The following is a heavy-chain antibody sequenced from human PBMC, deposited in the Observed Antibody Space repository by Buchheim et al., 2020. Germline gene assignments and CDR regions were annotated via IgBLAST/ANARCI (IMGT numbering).Heavy chain of an antibody. J-gene: IGHJ6*02. CDR3: ARELKVTIYYYYGMDV. CDR2: ISSSGITI. V-gene: IGHV3-48*03. CDR1: GFTFSSYD. D-gene: IGHD4-11*01. Sequence: EVQLVESGGGLVQPGGSLRLSCAASGFTFSSYDMNWVRQAPGKGLEWVSYISSSGITIYYADSVKGRFTVSRDNAKNSLSLQMNSLRAEDTAVYFCARELKVTIYYYYGMDVWGQGTT.